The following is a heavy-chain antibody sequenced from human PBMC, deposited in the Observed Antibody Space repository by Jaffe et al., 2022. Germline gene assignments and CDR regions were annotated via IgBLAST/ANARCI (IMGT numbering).Heavy chain of an antibody. CDR2: IYWNDDK. CDR1: GFSLSTSGVG. D-gene: IGHD4-4*01. J-gene: IGHJ4*02. Sequence: QITLKESGPTLVKPTQTLTLTCTFSGFSLSTSGVGVGWIRQPPGKALEWLALIYWNDDKRYSPSLKSRLTITKDTSKNQVVLTMTNMDPVDTATYYCAHRMEATVTGYFDYWGQGTLVTVSS. CDR3: AHRMEATVTGYFDY. V-gene: IGHV2-5*01.